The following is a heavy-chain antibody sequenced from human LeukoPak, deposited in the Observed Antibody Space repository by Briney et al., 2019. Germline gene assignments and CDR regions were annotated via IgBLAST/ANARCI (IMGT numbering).Heavy chain of an antibody. J-gene: IGHJ4*02. CDR2: IYYSGST. Sequence: SETLSLTCTVSGGSISSYYWSWIRQPPGKGLEWIGYIYYSGSTNYNPSLKSRVSISVDTSKHQFSLKLSSVTAADTAVYYCAGTTYSSSWYGEYYFDYWGQGTLVTVSS. V-gene: IGHV4-59*01. CDR3: AGTTYSSSWYGEYYFDY. CDR1: GGSISSYY. D-gene: IGHD6-13*01.